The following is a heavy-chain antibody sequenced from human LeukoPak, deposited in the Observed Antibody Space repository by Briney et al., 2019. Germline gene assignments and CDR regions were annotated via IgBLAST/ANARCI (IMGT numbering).Heavy chain of an antibody. CDR2: IGISSGNT. Sequence: GGSLRLSCAASGFRFSDYSMNWVRQAPGKGLEWISYIGISSGNTKYADSVRGRFTISGDSAKRSLYLQMNSLRVEDTAVYYCARDHNYAFDNWGQGTQATVSS. V-gene: IGHV3-48*04. J-gene: IGHJ4*02. D-gene: IGHD1-1*01. CDR1: GFRFSDYS. CDR3: ARDHNYAFDN.